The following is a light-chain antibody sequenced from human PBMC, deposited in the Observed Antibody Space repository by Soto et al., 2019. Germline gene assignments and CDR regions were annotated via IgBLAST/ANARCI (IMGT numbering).Light chain of an antibody. CDR2: DAS. V-gene: IGKV1-33*01. J-gene: IGKJ2*01. CDR3: QQYDNLPRVT. CDR1: QDISNY. Sequence: DIQMTQSPSSLSASVGDRATITCQASQDISNYLNWYQQKPGKAPKLLIYDASNLETGVPSRFSGSGSGTDFTFTISSLQPEDIATYYCQQYDNLPRVTFGQGNKLEIK.